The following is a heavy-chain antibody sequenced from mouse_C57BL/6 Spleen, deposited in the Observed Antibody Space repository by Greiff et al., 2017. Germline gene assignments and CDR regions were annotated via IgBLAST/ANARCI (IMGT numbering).Heavy chain of an antibody. Sequence: QVQLQQSGAELARPGASVKLSCKASGYTFTSYGISWVKQRTGQGLEWIGEIYPRSGNTYYNEKFKGKATLTTDKSSSTAYMELRSLTSEDSAVYFCARSTGLRDAMDSWGQGTSGTVSS. V-gene: IGHV1-81*01. CDR1: GYTFTSYG. J-gene: IGHJ4*01. CDR2: IYPRSGNT. CDR3: ARSTGLRDAMDS. D-gene: IGHD2-4*01.